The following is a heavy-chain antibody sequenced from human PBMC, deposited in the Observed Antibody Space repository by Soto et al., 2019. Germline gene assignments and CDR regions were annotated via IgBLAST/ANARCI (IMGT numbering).Heavy chain of an antibody. Sequence: SETLSLTCAVYGGSFSGYYWSWIRQPPGKGLEWIGEINHSGSTNYNPSLKSRVTISVDTSKNQFSLKLSSVTAADTAVYYCVRGAGVATYAYYYYYMDVWGKGTTVTVSS. CDR2: INHSGST. CDR1: GGSFSGYY. CDR3: VRGAGVATYAYYYYYMDV. J-gene: IGHJ6*03. V-gene: IGHV4-34*01. D-gene: IGHD5-12*01.